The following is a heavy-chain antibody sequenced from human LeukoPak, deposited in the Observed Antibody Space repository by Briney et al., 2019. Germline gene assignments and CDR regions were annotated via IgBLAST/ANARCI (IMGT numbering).Heavy chain of an antibody. Sequence: KPSETLSLTCTVSGGSISSGGYYWSWIRQPPGKGLEWIGEINHSGSTNYNPSLKSRVTISVDTSKNQFSLKLSSVTAADTAVYYCARGRCSSTSCYRFDYWGQGTLVTVSS. CDR2: INHSGST. CDR3: ARGRCSSTSCYRFDY. J-gene: IGHJ4*02. CDR1: GGSISSGGYY. D-gene: IGHD2-2*01. V-gene: IGHV4-39*07.